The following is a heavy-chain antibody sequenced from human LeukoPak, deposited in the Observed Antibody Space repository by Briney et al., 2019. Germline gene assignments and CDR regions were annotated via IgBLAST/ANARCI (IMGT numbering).Heavy chain of an antibody. Sequence: ASVKVSCKASGYTLTAYYIHWVRQAPGQGLEWMGWISPNSGDTDYAQKFQGRVTMTRDTPVSTVYMALSSLRSDDTAMYYCARIISYGGSDGFDLWGQGTMATVSS. CDR3: ARIISYGGSDGFDL. CDR1: GYTLTAYY. CDR2: ISPNSGDT. J-gene: IGHJ3*01. V-gene: IGHV1-2*02. D-gene: IGHD1-26*01.